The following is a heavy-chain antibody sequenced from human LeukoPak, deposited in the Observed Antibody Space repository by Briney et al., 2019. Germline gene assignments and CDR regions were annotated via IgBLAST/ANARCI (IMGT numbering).Heavy chain of an antibody. J-gene: IGHJ3*02. Sequence: GGSLRLSCAASGFTFSSYAMHWVRQAPGKGLEYVSAISSNGGSTYYANSVRGRFTISRDNSKNTLYLQMGSLRAEDMAVYYCARVRQWRGAFDIWGQGTMVTVSS. CDR3: ARVRQWRGAFDI. CDR1: GFTFSSYA. D-gene: IGHD6-19*01. CDR2: ISSNGGST. V-gene: IGHV3-64*01.